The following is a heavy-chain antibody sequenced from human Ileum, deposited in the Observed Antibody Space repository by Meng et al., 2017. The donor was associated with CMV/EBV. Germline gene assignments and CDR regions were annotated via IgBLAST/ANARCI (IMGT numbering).Heavy chain of an antibody. CDR3: TTGCSSWYFG. D-gene: IGHD6-13*01. J-gene: IGHJ4*02. V-gene: IGHV3-15*07. CDR2: IKHRAEGGPI. Sequence: CTASGFDFNLANMGWVRQAPGKGLEWVGRIKHRAEGGPIEYGELFRDRFTISRDDSKSTVFLQMNSLKTDDTGIYYCTTGCSSWYFGWGQGTLVTVSS. CDR1: GFDFNLAN.